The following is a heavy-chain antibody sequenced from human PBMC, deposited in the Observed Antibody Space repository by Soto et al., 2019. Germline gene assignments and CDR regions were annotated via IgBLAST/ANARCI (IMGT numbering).Heavy chain of an antibody. V-gene: IGHV3-21*01. D-gene: IGHD6-13*01. CDR3: ARVGHSSSWYENCFDP. Sequence: GGSLRLSCAASGFTFSSYSMNWVRQAPGKGLEWVSSISSSSSYIYYADSVKGRFTISRDNAKNSLYLQMNSLRAEDTAVYYCARVGHSSSWYENCFDPWGQGTLVTVSS. CDR1: GFTFSSYS. CDR2: ISSSSSYI. J-gene: IGHJ5*02.